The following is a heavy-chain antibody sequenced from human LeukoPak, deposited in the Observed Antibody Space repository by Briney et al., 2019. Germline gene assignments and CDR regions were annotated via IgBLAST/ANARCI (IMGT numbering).Heavy chain of an antibody. D-gene: IGHD2/OR15-2a*01. CDR2: INPNSGGT. V-gene: IGHV1-2*02. CDR1: GYTFTGYY. CDR3: ARDPEFWY. J-gene: IGHJ4*02. Sequence: GESLKISCKGSGYTFTGYYMHWVRQAPGQGLEWMGWINPNSGGTNYAQKFQGRVTMTRDTSISTAYMELSRLRSDDTAVYYCARDPEFWYWGQGTLVTVSS.